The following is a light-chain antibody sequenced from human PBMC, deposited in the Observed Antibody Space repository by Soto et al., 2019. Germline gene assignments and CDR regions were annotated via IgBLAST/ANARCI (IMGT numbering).Light chain of an antibody. CDR3: QQYGSSPTWT. Sequence: EIVMTQSPATLSVSPGERASLSCRASSTVDSIYLAWYQQKPGQAPRLLIYGASNRATGIPDRFSGSGSGTDFTLTISRLEPEDFAVYYCQQYGSSPTWTFGQGTKVDIK. V-gene: IGKV3-20*01. J-gene: IGKJ1*01. CDR1: STVDSIY. CDR2: GAS.